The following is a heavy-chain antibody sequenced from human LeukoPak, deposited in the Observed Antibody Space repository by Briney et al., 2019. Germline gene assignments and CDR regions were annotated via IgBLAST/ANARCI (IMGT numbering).Heavy chain of an antibody. J-gene: IGHJ5*02. CDR2: VSHGGST. CDR1: GGSISRNYW. V-gene: IGHV4-4*02. Sequence: SETLSLTCAVSGGSISRNYWWSWVRQPPGEGLEWIGEVSHGGSTIYNPSLKSRLTISVDASKNQFSLELTSVTAADTAVYYCGRVFDLWGQGTLVTVSS. CDR3: GRVFDL.